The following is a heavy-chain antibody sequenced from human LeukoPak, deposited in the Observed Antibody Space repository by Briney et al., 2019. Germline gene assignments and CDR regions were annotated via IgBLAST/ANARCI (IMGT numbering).Heavy chain of an antibody. J-gene: IGHJ4*02. CDR1: GGSISSYY. CDR3: ARVKDVAAAIIDC. Sequence: SETLSLTCTVSGGSISSYYWSWIRQPPGKGLEWIGYIYYSGSTNYNPSLKSRVTISVDTSKNQFSLKLSSVTAADTAVYYCARVKDVAAAIIDCWGQGTLVTVSS. D-gene: IGHD2-2*02. V-gene: IGHV4-59*01. CDR2: IYYSGST.